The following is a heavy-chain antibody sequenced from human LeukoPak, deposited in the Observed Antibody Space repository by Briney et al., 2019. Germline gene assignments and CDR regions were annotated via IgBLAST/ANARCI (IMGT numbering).Heavy chain of an antibody. CDR2: INSDGSST. D-gene: IGHD1-14*01. J-gene: IGHJ4*02. V-gene: IGHV3-74*01. Sequence: GGSLRLSCAASGFTFSNYWMHWVRQAPGKGLVWVSRINSDGSSTTYAGSVKGRFTISRDNAKNTLYLQMNSLRAEDTAVYFCARRYRSSSDYWGQGTLVAVSS. CDR3: ARRYRSSSDY. CDR1: GFTFSNYW.